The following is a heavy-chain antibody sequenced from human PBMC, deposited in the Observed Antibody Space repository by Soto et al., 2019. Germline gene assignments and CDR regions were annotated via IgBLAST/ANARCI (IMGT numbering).Heavy chain of an antibody. Sequence: GGSLRLSCAASGFTFSSYSMNWVRQAPGKGLEWVSYISSSSSTTYYADSVKGRFTISRDNAKNSLYLQMNSLRAEDTAVYYCARDYYGSGSQYQLYRYWGQGTLVTVSS. CDR3: ARDYYGSGSQYQLYRY. D-gene: IGHD3-10*01. CDR2: ISSSSSTT. J-gene: IGHJ4*02. V-gene: IGHV3-48*01. CDR1: GFTFSSYS.